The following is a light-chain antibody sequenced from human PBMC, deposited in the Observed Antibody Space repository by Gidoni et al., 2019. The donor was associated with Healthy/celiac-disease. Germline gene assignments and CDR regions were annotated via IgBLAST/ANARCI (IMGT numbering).Light chain of an antibody. CDR3: QQYYSYPRT. CDR2: AAS. J-gene: IGKJ1*01. Sequence: AIRMTQSPSSFSASTGDSVTITCRASQGISSYLAWYQQKPGNAPKLLIYAASTLQSGVPSRFSGSGSGTDFTLTISCLQSEDFATYYCQQYYSYPRTFGQGTKVEIK. V-gene: IGKV1-8*01. CDR1: QGISSY.